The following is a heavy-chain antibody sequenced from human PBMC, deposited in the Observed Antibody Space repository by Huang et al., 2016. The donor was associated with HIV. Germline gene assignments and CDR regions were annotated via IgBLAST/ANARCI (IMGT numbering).Heavy chain of an antibody. V-gene: IGHV3-30*02. CDR3: ATDLGGYSFDY. CDR2: IRFDGGNK. Sequence: QEQLVESVGGVVQPGGSLRLSCATSGFSFSHYGMHWVRQDPGNGVEWVAFIRFDGGNKQYADSAKGRFTISRDNSKKMLFLEMNSLRGDDTAFYYCATDLGGYSFDYWGQGALVSVSS. D-gene: IGHD2-21*02. J-gene: IGHJ4*02. CDR1: GFSFSHYG.